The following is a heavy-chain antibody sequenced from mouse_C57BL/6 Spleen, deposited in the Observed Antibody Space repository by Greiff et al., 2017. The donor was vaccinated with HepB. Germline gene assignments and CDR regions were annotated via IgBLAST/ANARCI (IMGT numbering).Heavy chain of an antibody. CDR2: INPGVGYT. CDR3: ARSSGFTTWFAY. V-gene: IGHV1-82*01. D-gene: IGHD6-1*01. CDR1: GYAFSSSW. J-gene: IGHJ3*01. Sequence: QVQLQQSGPELVKPGASVKISCKASGYAFSSSWMNWVKQRPGKGLEWIGPINPGVGYTNYNEKFKGKATLTADKSSSTAYMQLSSLTSEDSAVYYCARSSGFTTWFAYWGQGTLVTVSA.